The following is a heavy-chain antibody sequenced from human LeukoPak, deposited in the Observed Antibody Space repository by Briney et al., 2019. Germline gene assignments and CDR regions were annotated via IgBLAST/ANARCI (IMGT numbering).Heavy chain of an antibody. D-gene: IGHD4-23*01. Sequence: RASVKVSCKASGYTFTSYGIRWVRQAPGQGPEWMGWISAYNGNTNYAQNLQGRVTMTTDTTTSTAYMELRSLGSDDTAVYYCARARTVAYYSYGMDVWGQGTTVTVSS. V-gene: IGHV1-18*01. CDR2: ISAYNGNT. CDR3: ARARTVAYYSYGMDV. J-gene: IGHJ6*02. CDR1: GYTFTSYG.